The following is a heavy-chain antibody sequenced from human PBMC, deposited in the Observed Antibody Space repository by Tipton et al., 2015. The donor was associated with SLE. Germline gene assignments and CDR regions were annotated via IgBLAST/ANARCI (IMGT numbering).Heavy chain of an antibody. V-gene: IGHV4-61*02. CDR1: GGSISSGSYY. CDR2: IYTSGST. D-gene: IGHD1-26*01. J-gene: IGHJ6*02. CDR3: ARDEAPHSGSYWGHSYGMDV. Sequence: TLSLTCTVSGGSISSGSYYWSWIRQPAGKGLEWIGRIYTSGSTNYNPSLKSRVTISVDTSKNQFSLKLRSVTAADPAVYYCARDEAPHSGSYWGHSYGMDVWGHGTTVTVSS.